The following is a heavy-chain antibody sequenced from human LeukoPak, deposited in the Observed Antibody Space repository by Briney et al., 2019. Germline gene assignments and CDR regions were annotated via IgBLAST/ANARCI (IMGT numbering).Heavy chain of an antibody. CDR2: IYYSGST. J-gene: IGHJ4*02. V-gene: IGHV4-59*08. CDR1: GGSISSYS. Sequence: SETLSLTCTVSGGSISSYSWSWIRQPPGKGLEWIGYIYYSGSTNYNPSLKSRVTISVDTSKNQFSLKLSSVTAADTAVYYCARHDYVWGSYRPSPLGFWGQGTLVTVSS. CDR3: ARHDYVWGSYRPSPLGF. D-gene: IGHD3-16*02.